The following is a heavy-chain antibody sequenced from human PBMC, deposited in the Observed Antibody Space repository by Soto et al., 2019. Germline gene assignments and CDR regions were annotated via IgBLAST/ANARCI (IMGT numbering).Heavy chain of an antibody. J-gene: IGHJ4*02. D-gene: IGHD3-3*01. V-gene: IGHV3-7*01. CDR3: ARDYGYDFWSGYYRYFDY. CDR1: GFTFSSYW. CDR2: IKQDGSEK. Sequence: GGSLRLSCAASGFTFSSYWMSWVRQAPGKGLEWVANIKQDGSEKYYVDSVKGRFTISRDNAKNSLYLQMNSLRAEDTAVYYCARDYGYDFWSGYYRYFDYWGQGTLVTVSS.